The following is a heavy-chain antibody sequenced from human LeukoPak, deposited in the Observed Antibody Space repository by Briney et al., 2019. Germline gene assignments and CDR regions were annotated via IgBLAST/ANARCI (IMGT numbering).Heavy chain of an antibody. J-gene: IGHJ4*02. CDR1: GGSISSYY. V-gene: IGHV4-59*01. D-gene: IGHD3-22*01. CDR2: IYYSGST. CDR3: ARDPGDYYASSGYFDY. Sequence: PSETLSLTCTVSGGSISSYYWSWIRQPPGKGLEWIGYIYYSGSTNYNPSLKSRVTISVDTSKNQFSLKLSSVTAADTAVYYCARDPGDYYASSGYFDYWGQGTLVTVSS.